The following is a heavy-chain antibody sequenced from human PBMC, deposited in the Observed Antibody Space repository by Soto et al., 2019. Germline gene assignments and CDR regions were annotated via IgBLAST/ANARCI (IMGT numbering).Heavy chain of an antibody. CDR1: GFTLSTYW. D-gene: IGHD2-2*01. J-gene: IGHJ4*02. V-gene: IGHV3-7*01. CDR2: IKQDGSEK. Sequence: EVQLVESGGGLVQPGGSLRLSCAASGFTLSTYWMSWVRQAPGKGLAWVANIKQDGSEKYYVDSVKGRFTISRDNAKNSLYLQMNSLRAEDTAVYYCARDIGYCTSSSCHDVFDYWGQGTLVTVSS. CDR3: ARDIGYCTSSSCHDVFDY.